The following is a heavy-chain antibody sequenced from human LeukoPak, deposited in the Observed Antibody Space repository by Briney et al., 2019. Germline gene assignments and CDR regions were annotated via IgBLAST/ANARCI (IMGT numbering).Heavy chain of an antibody. CDR1: GFTFSSYG. D-gene: IGHD3-10*01. V-gene: IGHV3-30*02. Sequence: PGGSLRLSCAASGFTFSSYGTHWVRQAPGKGLEWVAFIRYDGSNKYYADSVKGRFTISRDNSKNTLYLQMNSLRAEDTAVYYCAKDYSKTSYYGSGTYYRPNWFDPWGQGTLVTVSS. J-gene: IGHJ5*02. CDR2: IRYDGSNK. CDR3: AKDYSKTSYYGSGTYYRPNWFDP.